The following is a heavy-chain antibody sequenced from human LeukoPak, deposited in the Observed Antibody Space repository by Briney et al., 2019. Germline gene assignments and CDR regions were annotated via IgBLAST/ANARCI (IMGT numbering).Heavy chain of an antibody. CDR1: GFTFSSYW. V-gene: IGHV3-74*01. D-gene: IGHD4-23*01. J-gene: IGHJ4*02. Sequence: GGSLRLSCAASGFTFSSYWMHWVRQAPGKGLVWVSRINSDGSNTSYADSVKGRFTISRDNAKNTPYLQMNSLRAEDTAVYYCARDQDFTVVTQNFDYWGQGTLVTVSS. CDR3: ARDQDFTVVTQNFDY. CDR2: INSDGSNT.